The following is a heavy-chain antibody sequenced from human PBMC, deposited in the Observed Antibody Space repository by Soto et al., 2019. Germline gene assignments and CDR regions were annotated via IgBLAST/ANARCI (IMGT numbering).Heavy chain of an antibody. Sequence: PSQTLSLTCAISGDSVSSNSAAWNWIRQSPSRGLEWLGRTYYRSKWYNDYAVSAKSRITINPDTSKNQFSLQLNSVTPEDTAVYYCARASVTIFGVVTDYGMDVWGQGTTVTVSS. V-gene: IGHV6-1*01. CDR2: TYYRSKWYN. CDR1: GDSVSSNSAA. CDR3: ARASVTIFGVVTDYGMDV. J-gene: IGHJ6*02. D-gene: IGHD3-3*01.